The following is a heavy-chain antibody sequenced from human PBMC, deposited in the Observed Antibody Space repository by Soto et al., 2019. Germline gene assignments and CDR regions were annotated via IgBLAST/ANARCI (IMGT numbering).Heavy chain of an antibody. V-gene: IGHV4-39*01. CDR2: MYYSGST. Sequence: QLQLQESGPGLVKPSETLSLTCTVSGGSISSSSYYWGWIRQPPGKGLEWIGSMYYSGSTYYNPSIKDRVAISVDTSKNQFSLKLSFVTAVDTAVYYFARGCSSTSSYWVIDYWGQGTLVTVSS. J-gene: IGHJ4*02. CDR1: GGSISSSSYY. CDR3: ARGCSSTSSYWVIDY. D-gene: IGHD2-2*01.